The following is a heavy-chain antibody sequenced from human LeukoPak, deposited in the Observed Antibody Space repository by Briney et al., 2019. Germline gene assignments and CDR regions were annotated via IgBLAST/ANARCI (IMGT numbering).Heavy chain of an antibody. CDR2: IWYDGSNK. CDR3: ARGPYYYGSGTLDY. CDR1: GFTFSSYG. J-gene: IGHJ4*02. D-gene: IGHD3-10*01. V-gene: IGHV3-33*01. Sequence: GGSLRLSCAASGFTFSSYGMHWVRQAPGKGLEWVAVIWYDGSNKYYADSVKGRFTISRDNSKNTVYLQMNSLRAEDTAVYYCARGPYYYGSGTLDYWGQGTLVTVSS.